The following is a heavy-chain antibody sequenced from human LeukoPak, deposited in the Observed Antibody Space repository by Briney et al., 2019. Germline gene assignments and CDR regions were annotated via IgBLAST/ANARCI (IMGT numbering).Heavy chain of an antibody. D-gene: IGHD1-26*01. V-gene: IGHV4-59*01. CDR2: IYYSGST. Sequence: NPSETLSLTCTVSGGSISSYYWSWIRQPPGKGLEWIGYIYYSGSTNYNPSLKSRVTISVDTSKNQFSLKLSSVTAADTAVYYCARDRKGSGSYGSGAFDIWGQGTMVTVSS. CDR3: ARDRKGSGSYGSGAFDI. CDR1: GGSISSYY. J-gene: IGHJ3*02.